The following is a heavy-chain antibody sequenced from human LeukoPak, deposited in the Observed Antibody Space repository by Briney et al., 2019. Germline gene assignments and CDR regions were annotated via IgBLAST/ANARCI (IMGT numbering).Heavy chain of an antibody. Sequence: NPSETLSLTCAVSGGSISSSNWWSWVRQPPGKGLEWIGEIYHSGSTNYNPSLESRVTISVDKSKNQFSLKLSSVTAADTAVYYCARGSDYYYMDVWGKGTTVTVSS. V-gene: IGHV4-4*02. CDR2: IYHSGST. CDR3: ARGSDYYYMDV. J-gene: IGHJ6*03. CDR1: GGSISSSNW.